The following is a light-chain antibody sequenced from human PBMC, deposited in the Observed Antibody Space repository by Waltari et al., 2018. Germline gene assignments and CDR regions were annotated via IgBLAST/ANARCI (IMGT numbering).Light chain of an antibody. CDR2: DDR. V-gene: IGLV3-21*02. J-gene: IGLJ2*01. Sequence: SYVLTQPPSVSVAPGQTARITCGGNNIGSKSVHWYQQKPGQAPVLVVYDDRDRPSGIPERFSGSNSVNTATLTISRVEAGDEADYYCQGWDSSTDHVVFGGGTKLTVL. CDR3: QGWDSSTDHVV. CDR1: NIGSKS.